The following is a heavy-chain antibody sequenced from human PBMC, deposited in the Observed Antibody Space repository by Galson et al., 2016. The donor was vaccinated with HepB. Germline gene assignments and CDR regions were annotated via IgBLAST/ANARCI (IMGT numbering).Heavy chain of an antibody. CDR1: GFTFSSYG. Sequence: SLRLSCAAFGFTFSSYGMHWVRQAPGKGLEWVAFIWYDGSNKYYADSVKGRFTISRDTSKNTLNLQMNSLRAEDTAVYYCARPHVAMVTGYYYGMDDWGQGTTVTVAS. CDR3: ARPHVAMVTGYYYGMDD. J-gene: IGHJ6*02. D-gene: IGHD5-18*01. CDR2: IWYDGSNK. V-gene: IGHV3-33*01.